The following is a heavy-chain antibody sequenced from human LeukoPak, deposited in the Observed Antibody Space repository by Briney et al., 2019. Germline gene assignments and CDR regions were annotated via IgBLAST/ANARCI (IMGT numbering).Heavy chain of an antibody. CDR2: IYHTGST. CDR3: ARGGWSLDC. V-gene: IGHV4-59*01. Sequence: PSETLSLTCTVSGGSINNYYWSWIWQPPRRALEWVGYIYHTGSTNYNPSLESRVTISVDTSKNQFSLNLYSVTAADTAVYYCARGGWSLDCWGQGTLVTVSS. CDR1: GGSINNYY. D-gene: IGHD6-19*01. J-gene: IGHJ4*02.